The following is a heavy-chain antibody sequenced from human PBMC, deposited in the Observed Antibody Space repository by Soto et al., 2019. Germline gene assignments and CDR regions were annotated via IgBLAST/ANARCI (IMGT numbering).Heavy chain of an antibody. CDR1: GFTFSSYW. Sequence: EVQLEESGGDLVQPGGSLRLSCAASGFTFSSYWMHWVRQAPGKGLVWVSRINTDGGTTTYAESVKGRFTISRDNARNTLYLKMNCLSPEDTALYYCVRVGSGTYSWRDPWGQGTLVTVSS. V-gene: IGHV3-74*01. J-gene: IGHJ5*02. D-gene: IGHD1-26*01. CDR3: VRVGSGTYSWRDP. CDR2: INTDGGTT.